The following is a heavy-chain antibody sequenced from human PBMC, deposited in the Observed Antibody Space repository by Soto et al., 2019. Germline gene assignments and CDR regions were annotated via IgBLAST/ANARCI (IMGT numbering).Heavy chain of an antibody. D-gene: IGHD3-16*01. V-gene: IGHV1-69*06. CDR1: GGTFDTYA. CDR3: VRGGGEMANPPPYLY. CDR2: VIPMFLKP. Sequence: SVKVSCKASGGTFDTYAISWVRQAPGQGLEWMGGVIPMFLKPNYAQKFKGRVTITGVKSANTVYMEMISLMSEDTAVYYCVRGGGEMANPPPYLYWGQGTQVTVSS. J-gene: IGHJ4*02.